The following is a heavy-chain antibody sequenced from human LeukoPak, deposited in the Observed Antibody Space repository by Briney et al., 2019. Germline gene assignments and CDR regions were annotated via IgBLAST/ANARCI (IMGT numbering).Heavy chain of an antibody. J-gene: IGHJ4*02. CDR1: GFTFSNAW. V-gene: IGHV3-15*01. CDR3: TRRSGDDSRGYYDY. D-gene: IGHD3-22*01. Sequence: PGGSLRLSCAASGFTFSNAWMSWVRQAPGKGLEWVGRIKSKTDGGTPDYAAPVKGRFTISRDDSKNTLYLQMNSLKTEDTAVYYCTRRSGDDSRGYYDYWGQGTLVTVSS. CDR2: IKSKTDGGTP.